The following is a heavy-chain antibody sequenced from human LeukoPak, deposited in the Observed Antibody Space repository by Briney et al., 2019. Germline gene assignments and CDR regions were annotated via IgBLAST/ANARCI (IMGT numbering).Heavy chain of an antibody. CDR1: GGSISSYY. CDR2: IYYSGST. D-gene: IGHD3-10*01. V-gene: IGHV4-59*08. Sequence: PSETLSLTCTVSGGSISSYYWSWIRQPPGKGREWVGYIYYSGSTNYNPSLKSRVTISVDTSKNQFSLKLSSVTAADTAVYYCARPGALYGSEMGAFDIWGQGTMVTVSS. CDR3: ARPGALYGSEMGAFDI. J-gene: IGHJ3*02.